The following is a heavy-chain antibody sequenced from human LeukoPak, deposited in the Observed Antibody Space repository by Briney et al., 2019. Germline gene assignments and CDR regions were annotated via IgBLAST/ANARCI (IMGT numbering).Heavy chain of an antibody. CDR1: GASFSDSY. CDR3: ARGRYGPRLGN. CDR2: INNSERT. Sequence: PSEPLSLTCAVSGASFSDSYWSWIRQSADKGLEWIGEINNSERTSYNPSLKSRVIMSVDRSTNLFSLRLTSVTAADTAVYYCARGRYGPRLGNWGQGTLVTVSS. V-gene: IGHV4-34*01. D-gene: IGHD3-16*01. J-gene: IGHJ4*02.